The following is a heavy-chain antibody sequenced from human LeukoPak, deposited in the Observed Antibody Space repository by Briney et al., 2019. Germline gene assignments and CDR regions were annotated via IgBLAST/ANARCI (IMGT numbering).Heavy chain of an antibody. CDR2: IYHSGST. V-gene: IGHV4-4*02. CDR3: ARVGVVPAAIRLYYYYGMDV. CDR1: GGSISSSNW. D-gene: IGHD2-2*02. Sequence: SETLSLTCAVSGGSISSSNWWSWVRQPPGKGLEWIGEIYHSGSTNYNPSLKSRVTISVDKSKNQFSLKLSSVTAADTAVYYCARVGVVPAAIRLYYYYGMDVWGQGTTVTVSS. J-gene: IGHJ6*02.